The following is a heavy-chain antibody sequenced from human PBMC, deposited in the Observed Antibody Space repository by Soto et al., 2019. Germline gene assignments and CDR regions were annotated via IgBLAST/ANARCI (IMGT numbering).Heavy chain of an antibody. V-gene: IGHV3-48*01. J-gene: IGHJ6*03. Sequence: PGGSLRLSCAASGFTFSSYSMNWVRQAPGKGLEWVSYISSSSSTIYYADSVKGRFTISRDNAKNSLYLQMNSLRAEDTAVYYCARAYYYGSGSYYNAYYYYYMDVWGKGTTVTVSS. CDR3: ARAYYYGSGSYYNAYYYYYMDV. CDR1: GFTFSSYS. D-gene: IGHD3-10*01. CDR2: ISSSSSTI.